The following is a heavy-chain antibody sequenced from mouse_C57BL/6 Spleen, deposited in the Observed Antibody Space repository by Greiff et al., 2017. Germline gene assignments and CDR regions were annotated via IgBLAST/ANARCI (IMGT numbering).Heavy chain of an antibody. V-gene: IGHV1-50*01. D-gene: IGHD1-1*01. CDR2: LDPSDSYT. J-gene: IGHJ2*01. CDR3: ARLPYYYCSSYGDY. CDR1: GYTFTSYW. Sequence: QVQLQQPGAELVKPGASVKLSCKASGYTFTSYWMQWVKQRPGQGLEWIGELDPSDSYTTYNQKFTGQATLNVDTSSSTAYMQLSSLTSVDSAFYYCARLPYYYCSSYGDYWGQGTTLTVSS.